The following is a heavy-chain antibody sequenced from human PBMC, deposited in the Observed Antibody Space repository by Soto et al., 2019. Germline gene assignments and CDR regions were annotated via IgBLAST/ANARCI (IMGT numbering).Heavy chain of an antibody. J-gene: IGHJ3*01. D-gene: IGHD3-3*01. CDR2: ISSSSSTI. V-gene: IGHV3-48*01. CDR3: ARRFVTIFGVVHRFAFDF. Sequence: EVQLVESGGGLVQPGGSLRLSCAASGFTFSSYSMNWVRQAPGKGLEWVSYISSSSSTIYYADSVKGRFTVSRDNAKNSMYLQINRLRTEDTDVYFCARRFVTIFGVVHRFAFDFWGQGTMVTVSS. CDR1: GFTFSSYS.